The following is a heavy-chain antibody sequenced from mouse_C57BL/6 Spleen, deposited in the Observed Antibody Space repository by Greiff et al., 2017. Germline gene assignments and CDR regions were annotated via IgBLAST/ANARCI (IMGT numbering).Heavy chain of an antibody. CDR3: ARDSYDGGYAMDY. J-gene: IGHJ4*01. CDR2: INPSNGGT. CDR1: GYTFTSYW. V-gene: IGHV1-53*01. Sequence: VQLQQPGTELVKPGASVKLSCKASGYTFTSYWMHWVKQRPGQGLEWIGNINPSNGGTNYNEKFKSKATMTVDKSSSTAYMQLSSLTSEDSAVYYCARDSYDGGYAMDYWGQGTSVTVSS. D-gene: IGHD2-12*01.